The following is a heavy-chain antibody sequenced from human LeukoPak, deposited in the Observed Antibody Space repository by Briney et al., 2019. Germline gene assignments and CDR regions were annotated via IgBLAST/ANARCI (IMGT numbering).Heavy chain of an antibody. CDR2: INHSGST. CDR1: GGSFSGYY. Sequence: SETLSLTCAVYGGSFSGYYWSWIRQPPGKGLEWIGEINHSGSTNYNPSLKSRVAISVDTSKNQFSLKLSSVTAADTAVYYCARVRYNWNRDFDYWGQGTLVTVSS. D-gene: IGHD1-20*01. V-gene: IGHV4-34*01. CDR3: ARVRYNWNRDFDY. J-gene: IGHJ4*02.